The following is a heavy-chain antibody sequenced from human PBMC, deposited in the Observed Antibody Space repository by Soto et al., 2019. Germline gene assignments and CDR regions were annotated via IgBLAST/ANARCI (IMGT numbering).Heavy chain of an antibody. Sequence: SVKVSCKASGGTFSSYAISWVRQAPGQGLEWMGGIIPIFGTANYAQKFRGRVTITADESTSTAYMELSSLRSEDTAVYYCAGTWIQLWSGAYYWGQGTLVTVSS. J-gene: IGHJ4*02. CDR2: IIPIFGTA. V-gene: IGHV1-69*13. D-gene: IGHD5-18*01. CDR3: AGTWIQLWSGAYY. CDR1: GGTFSSYA.